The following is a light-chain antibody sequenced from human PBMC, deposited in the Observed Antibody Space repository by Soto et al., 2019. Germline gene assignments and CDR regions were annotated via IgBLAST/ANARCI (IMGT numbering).Light chain of an antibody. CDR1: QTISTS. Sequence: DIQMTQAPSSLSASVGDRLTLTCRASQTISTSLNWYQQPPGKAPQLLIYSASSLHSGVPSRFSGSGSGTDFTLTSSSLQPEEFATSYCQQRFTSPRTFGGGNKVEIK. J-gene: IGKJ4*01. V-gene: IGKV1-39*01. CDR3: QQRFTSPRT. CDR2: SAS.